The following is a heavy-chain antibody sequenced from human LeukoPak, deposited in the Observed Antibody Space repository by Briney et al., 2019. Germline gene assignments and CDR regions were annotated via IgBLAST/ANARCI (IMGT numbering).Heavy chain of an antibody. CDR2: ISSSSSYI. Sequence: GGSLRLSCAASGFTFSSYSMNWVRQAPGKGLEWVSSISSSSSYIYYADSVKGRFTISRDNAKNSLYLQMNSLRAEDTAVYYCARVGLGATRYYYYYMDVWGKGTTVTVSS. V-gene: IGHV3-21*01. CDR3: ARVGLGATRYYYYYMDV. CDR1: GFTFSSYS. J-gene: IGHJ6*03. D-gene: IGHD1-26*01.